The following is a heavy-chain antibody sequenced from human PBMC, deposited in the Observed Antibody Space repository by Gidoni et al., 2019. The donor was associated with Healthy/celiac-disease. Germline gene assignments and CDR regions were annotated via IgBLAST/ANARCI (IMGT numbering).Heavy chain of an antibody. CDR1: GFTFDDYA. V-gene: IGHV3-9*01. Sequence: EVQLVESGGGLVQPGRSLRLSCAASGFTFDDYAMHWVRQAPGKGLEWVSGISGNSGSIGYADSVKGRFTISRDNAKNSLYLQMNSLRAEDTALYYCANSQLVSRGGMDVWGQGTTVTVSS. CDR2: ISGNSGSI. J-gene: IGHJ6*02. D-gene: IGHD6-13*01. CDR3: ANSQLVSRGGMDV.